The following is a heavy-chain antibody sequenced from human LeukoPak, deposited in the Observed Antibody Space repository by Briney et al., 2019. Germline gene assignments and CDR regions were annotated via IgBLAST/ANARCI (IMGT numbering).Heavy chain of an antibody. CDR3: VRGNDYGGPHY. D-gene: IGHD4-23*01. CDR1: GFTFSSYS. J-gene: IGHJ4*02. V-gene: IGHV3-21*01. Sequence: GGSLRLSCAASGFTFSSYSMNWVRQAPGEGLEWVSSISSSSSYIYYADSVKGRFTISRDNAKNSLYLQMNSLRAEDAAVYYCVRGNDYGGPHYWGQGTLVTVSS. CDR2: ISSSSSYI.